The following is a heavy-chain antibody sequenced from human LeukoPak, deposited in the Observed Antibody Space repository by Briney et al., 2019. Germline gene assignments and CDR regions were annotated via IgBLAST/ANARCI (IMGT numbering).Heavy chain of an antibody. V-gene: IGHV4-4*02. J-gene: IGHJ3*02. CDR3: ASDMITVTTPDAFDI. D-gene: IGHD4-11*01. Sequence: TLSLTCAVCGGSISSSTWWSWVRPPPGEGVEWIGRVYHSGSATYNPSLKRRVSISVEKTKNKFSLKVSDETAADTAMYYCASDMITVTTPDAFDIWGQGTMVTVSS. CDR1: GGSISSSTW. CDR2: VYHSGSA.